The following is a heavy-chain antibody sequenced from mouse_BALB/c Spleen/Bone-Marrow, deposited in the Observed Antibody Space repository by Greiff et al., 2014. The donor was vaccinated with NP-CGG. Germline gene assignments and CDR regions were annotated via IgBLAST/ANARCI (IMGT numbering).Heavy chain of an antibody. CDR3: TRSRRAMDH. J-gene: IGHJ4*01. CDR1: GYTFTSYY. Sequence: VKLMESGAGLVKPGASVKLSCKASGYTFTSYYLCWVQQRPGQGLEWIGEINPSNGGTNFNEKFKSKATLTVDKSSSTAYMSLSSLTSEDSAVCYCTRSRRAMDHWGQGTSVTVSS. CDR2: INPSNGGT. V-gene: IGHV1S81*02. D-gene: IGHD2-12*01.